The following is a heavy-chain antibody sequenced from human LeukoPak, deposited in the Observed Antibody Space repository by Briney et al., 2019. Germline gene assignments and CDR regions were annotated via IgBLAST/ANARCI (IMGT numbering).Heavy chain of an antibody. J-gene: IGHJ4*02. D-gene: IGHD6-19*01. CDR2: MNPNSGNT. Sequence: ASVKVSCKASGYTFTSYDINWVRQATGQGLEWMGWMNPNSGNTGYAQKFQGRVTMTRNTSISTAYVELSSLRSEDTAVYYCARGASSGRYREPNFDYWGQGTLVTVSS. V-gene: IGHV1-8*01. CDR1: GYTFTSYD. CDR3: ARGASSGRYREPNFDY.